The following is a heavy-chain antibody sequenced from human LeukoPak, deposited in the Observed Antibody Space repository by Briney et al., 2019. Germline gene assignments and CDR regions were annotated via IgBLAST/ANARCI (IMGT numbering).Heavy chain of an antibody. V-gene: IGHV1-18*01. D-gene: IGHD5-18*01. Sequence: ASVKVSCKASGYTFTNYDINWVRQATGQGLEWMGWISAYNGNTNYAQKLQGRVTMTTDTSTSTAYMELRSLRSDDTAVYYCARGIQLWFGSNYYMDVWGKGTTVTVSS. CDR1: GYTFTNYD. CDR2: ISAYNGNT. CDR3: ARGIQLWFGSNYYMDV. J-gene: IGHJ6*03.